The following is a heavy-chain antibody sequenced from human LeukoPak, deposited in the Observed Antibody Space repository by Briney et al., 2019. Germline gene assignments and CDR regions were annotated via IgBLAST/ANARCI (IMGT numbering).Heavy chain of an antibody. Sequence: GESLKISCKGSGYSFTSYWIGWVRQMPGKGLEWMGIINPGDSEIKYSPSFQGQVTISADKSISTAYLQWSSLKASDTAMYYCARPGYRSRYFDYWGQGTLVTVSS. CDR3: ARPGYRSRYFDY. D-gene: IGHD6-19*01. J-gene: IGHJ4*02. V-gene: IGHV5-51*01. CDR2: INPGDSEI. CDR1: GYSFTSYW.